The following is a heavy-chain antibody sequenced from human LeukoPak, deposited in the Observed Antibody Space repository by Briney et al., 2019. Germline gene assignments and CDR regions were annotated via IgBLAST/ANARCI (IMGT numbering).Heavy chain of an antibody. CDR1: GGSISSSNW. Sequence: SETLSLTCAVSGGSISSSNWWSWVRQPPGKGLEWIGEIYHSGSTNHNPSLKSRVTISVDTSKNQFSLKLSSVTAADTAVYYCARGYSSSWYGGDWFDPWGQGTLVTVSS. CDR2: IYHSGST. CDR3: ARGYSSSWYGGDWFDP. D-gene: IGHD6-13*01. J-gene: IGHJ5*02. V-gene: IGHV4-4*02.